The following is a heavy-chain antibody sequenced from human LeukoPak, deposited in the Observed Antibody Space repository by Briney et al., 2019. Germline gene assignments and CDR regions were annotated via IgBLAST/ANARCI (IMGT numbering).Heavy chain of an antibody. J-gene: IGHJ4*02. CDR2: INPNSGDT. Sequence: AASVKVSCKASGYTFTGYYMHWVRQAPGQGLEWMGWINPNSGDTNYAEKFQGRVTMTRDTSISTAYMDLRRLRSDDTAVYYCARDYSSSSGYFDYWGQGTPVTVSS. CDR3: ARDYSSSSGYFDY. V-gene: IGHV1-2*02. D-gene: IGHD6-6*01. CDR1: GYTFTGYY.